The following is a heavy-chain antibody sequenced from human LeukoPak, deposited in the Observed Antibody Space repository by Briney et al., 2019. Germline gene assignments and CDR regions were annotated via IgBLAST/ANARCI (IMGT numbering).Heavy chain of an antibody. CDR1: GSTFSSYA. CDR3: ASTYCSGGSCSPWAVVKGGPFDY. V-gene: IGHV3-23*01. D-gene: IGHD2-15*01. J-gene: IGHJ4*02. CDR2: ISGSGGST. Sequence: GGSLRLSCAASGSTFSSYAMSWVRQAPGKGLEWVSAISGSGGSTYYADSVKGRFTISKDNSKNTLYLQMNSLRAEDTAVYYCASTYCSGGSCSPWAVVKGGPFDYWGQGTLVTVSS.